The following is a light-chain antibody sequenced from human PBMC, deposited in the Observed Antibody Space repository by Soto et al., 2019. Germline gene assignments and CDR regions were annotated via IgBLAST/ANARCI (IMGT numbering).Light chain of an antibody. Sequence: DIQMTQSPSTLSASVGDRVTITCRASQSISSWLAWYQQKPGKAPKLLIYKASGLESGVQSRFSGIGSGTESALSGSGLLPDYFAADYCQQYSSYSMFGRGPEVRIK. J-gene: IGKJ1*01. CDR3: QQYSSYSM. V-gene: IGKV1-5*03. CDR2: KAS. CDR1: QSISSW.